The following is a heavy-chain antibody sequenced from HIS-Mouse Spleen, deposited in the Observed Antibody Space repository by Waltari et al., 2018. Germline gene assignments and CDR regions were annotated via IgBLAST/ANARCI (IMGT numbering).Heavy chain of an antibody. CDR1: GGSIRTYY. D-gene: IGHD3-3*01. J-gene: IGHJ3*02. Sequence: QVQLPESGPGLVKPSEPLSPTFTVPGGSIRTYYCNLLPPAPRRGLPWVWPIYTSGSTNYNPPLKSRVTMSVDTSKNQFSLKLSSVTAADTAVYYCARDFHDFWSGYYGGDKKHDAFDIWGQGTMVTVSS. V-gene: IGHV4-4*07. CDR3: ARDFHDFWSGYYGGDKKHDAFDI. CDR2: IYTSGST.